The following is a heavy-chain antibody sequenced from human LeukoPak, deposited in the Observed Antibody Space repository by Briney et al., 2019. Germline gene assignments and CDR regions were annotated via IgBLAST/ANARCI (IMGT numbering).Heavy chain of an antibody. Sequence: SETLSLTCTVSGGSISSYDWSWIRQPPGRGLEWIAYISHSGNTNYNPSLKSRVTISADTSKNQFSLKLSSVTAADTAVYYCARGGSGYALNWFDPWGQGTLVTVSS. CDR2: ISHSGNT. V-gene: IGHV4-59*01. CDR3: ARGGSGYALNWFDP. J-gene: IGHJ5*02. D-gene: IGHD5-12*01. CDR1: GGSISSYD.